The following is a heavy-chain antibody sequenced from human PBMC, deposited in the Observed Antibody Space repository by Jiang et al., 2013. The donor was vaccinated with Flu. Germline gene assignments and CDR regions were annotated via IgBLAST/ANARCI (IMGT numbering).Heavy chain of an antibody. CDR3: ARVDYGGNSDYYYGMDV. V-gene: IGHV1-69*01. CDR2: IIPIFGTA. D-gene: IGHD4-23*01. CDR1: FSSYA. J-gene: IGHJ6*02. Sequence: FSSYAISWVRQAPGQGLEWMGGIIPIFGTANYAQKFQGRVTITADESTSTAYMELSSLRSEDTAVYYCARVDYGGNSDYYYGMDVWGQGTTVTVSS.